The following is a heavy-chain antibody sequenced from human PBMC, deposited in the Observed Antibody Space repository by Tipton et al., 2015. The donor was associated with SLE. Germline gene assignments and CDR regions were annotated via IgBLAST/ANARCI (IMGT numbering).Heavy chain of an antibody. J-gene: IGHJ4*02. Sequence: GLVKPSETLSLTCGVYGGSFSGYYWSWIRQPPGKGLEWIGEINHSGSTNYNPSLKSRVTISIDTSKNQFSLKLSSVTAADTAVYYCAGALASFDYWGQGTLVTVSS. CDR1: GGSFSGYY. D-gene: IGHD1-1*01. V-gene: IGHV4-34*01. CDR3: AGALASFDY. CDR2: INHSGST.